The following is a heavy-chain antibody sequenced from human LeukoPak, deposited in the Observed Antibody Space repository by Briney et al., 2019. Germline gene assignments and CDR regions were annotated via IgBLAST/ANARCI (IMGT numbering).Heavy chain of an antibody. J-gene: IGHJ4*02. V-gene: IGHV1-2*02. Sequence: ASVKVSCKASGYTFIGYYMHWVRQAPGQGLEWMGWINPNSGGTNYAQKFQGRVTMTRDTSISTAYMELSRLRSDDTAVYYCARDPGIAAAGTSGVDYWGQGTLVTVSS. CDR2: INPNSGGT. CDR1: GYTFIGYY. CDR3: ARDPGIAAAGTSGVDY. D-gene: IGHD6-13*01.